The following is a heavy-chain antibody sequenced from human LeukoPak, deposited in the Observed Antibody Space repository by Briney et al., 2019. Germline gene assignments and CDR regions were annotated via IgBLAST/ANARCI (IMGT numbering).Heavy chain of an antibody. V-gene: IGHV1-8*01. CDR2: MDPNSGNT. Sequence: ASVKVSCKASGYTFTSYDINWVRQATGQGLELMGWMDPNSGNTGYAQKFQGRVTMTRNTSISTAYMELSSLRPEDTAVYYCARGRYCSGGSCYGDWFGPWGQGTLVTVSS. J-gene: IGHJ5*02. D-gene: IGHD2-15*01. CDR1: GYTFTSYD. CDR3: ARGRYCSGGSCYGDWFGP.